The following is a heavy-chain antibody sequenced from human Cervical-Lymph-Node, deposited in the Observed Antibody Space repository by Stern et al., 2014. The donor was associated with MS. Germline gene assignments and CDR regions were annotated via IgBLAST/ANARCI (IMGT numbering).Heavy chain of an antibody. Sequence: EVQLVESGAEVKKPGESLKISCQGSGYRFTSYWVGLVRQMPGKGLEWMGTIYPSASDVRYSTSFQGQVTISVDKSNSPAFLQWSSLKASDTGMYFCVRLPFENNWGQGTPVTVSS. J-gene: IGHJ4*02. CDR1: GYRFTSYW. CDR3: VRLPFENN. V-gene: IGHV5-51*01. CDR2: IYPSASDV. D-gene: IGHD2/OR15-2a*01.